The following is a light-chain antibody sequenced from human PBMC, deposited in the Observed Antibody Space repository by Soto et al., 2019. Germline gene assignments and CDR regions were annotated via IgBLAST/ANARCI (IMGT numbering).Light chain of an antibody. CDR3: QQRYSTPRT. J-gene: IGKJ1*01. CDR1: QSISSY. CDR2: AAS. Sequence: DIQMTQSPSSLSASVGDRVTITCRASQSISSYLNWYQQKPGKAPKLLIYAASSLQSGVPSRFSRSGSGTDFTLTISSLQPEDFATYYCQQRYSTPRTFGHGTKVDIK. V-gene: IGKV1-39*01.